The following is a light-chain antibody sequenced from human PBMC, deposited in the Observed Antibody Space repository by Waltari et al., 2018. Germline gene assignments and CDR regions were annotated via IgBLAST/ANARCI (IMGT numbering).Light chain of an antibody. CDR2: DAS. CDR1: QSVSSY. V-gene: IGKV3-11*01. J-gene: IGKJ5*01. CDR3: QQRSNWLT. Sequence: ELVLTQSPATLSLSPGERATLSCRASQSVSSYLAWYQQKPGQAPRLLIYDASNRATGIPARFSGSGSGTDFTLTISSLEPEDFAVYYRQQRSNWLTFGQGTRLEIK.